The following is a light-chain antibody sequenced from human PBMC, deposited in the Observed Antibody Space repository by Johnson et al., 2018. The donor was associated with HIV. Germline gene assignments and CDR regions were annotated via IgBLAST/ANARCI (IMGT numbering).Light chain of an antibody. CDR2: ENN. V-gene: IGLV1-51*02. J-gene: IGLJ1*01. Sequence: QSVLTQPPSVSAAPGQRVTISCSGSSSNIGNNYVSWYQQLPGTAPKLLIYENNKRPSGIPDRFSGSKSGTSATLGITGLQTGDEADYYCGTWDSSLRGYVFGTGSMCTLL. CDR3: GTWDSSLRGYV. CDR1: SSNIGNNY.